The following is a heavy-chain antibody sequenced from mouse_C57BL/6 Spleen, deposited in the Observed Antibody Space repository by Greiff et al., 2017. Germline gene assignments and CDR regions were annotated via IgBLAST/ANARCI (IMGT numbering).Heavy chain of an antibody. J-gene: IGHJ3*01. D-gene: IGHD2-4*01. V-gene: IGHV1-5*01. CDR3: TSGYYDNDGPAWFAY. CDR1: GYTFTSYW. CDR2: IYPGNSDT. Sequence: EVQLQQSGTVLARPGASVKMSCKTSGYTFTSYWMHWVKQRPGQGLEWIGAIYPGNSDTSYNQKFKGKANLTAVTSASTAYMELSSLKNVDSAVYDCTSGYYDNDGPAWFAYWGQGTLVTVSA.